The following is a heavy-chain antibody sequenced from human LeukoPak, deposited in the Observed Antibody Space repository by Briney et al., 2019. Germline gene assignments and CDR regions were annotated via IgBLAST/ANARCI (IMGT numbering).Heavy chain of an antibody. J-gene: IGHJ3*02. CDR3: ASRIGSSSSHDAFDI. CDR2: ISSSGSTI. Sequence: PRGSLRLSCAASGFTFSDYYMSWIRQAPGKGLEWVSYISSSGSTIYYADSVKGRFTISRDNAKNSLYLQMNSLRAEDTAVYYCASRIGSSSSHDAFDIWGQGTMVTVSS. D-gene: IGHD6-6*01. V-gene: IGHV3-11*01. CDR1: GFTFSDYY.